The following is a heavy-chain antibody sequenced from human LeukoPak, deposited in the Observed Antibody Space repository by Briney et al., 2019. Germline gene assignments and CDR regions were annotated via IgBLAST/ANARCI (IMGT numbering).Heavy chain of an antibody. CDR2: ISYDGSNK. J-gene: IGHJ3*02. Sequence: GGSLRLSCAASGFAFSSYGMHWVRQAPGKGLEWVALISYDGSNKYYADSVKGRLTISRDNSKNTLYLQMNSLRAEDTAVYYCARLSSGWLSDAFDIWGQGTMVTVSS. V-gene: IGHV3-30*03. CDR1: GFAFSSYG. CDR3: ARLSSGWLSDAFDI. D-gene: IGHD6-19*01.